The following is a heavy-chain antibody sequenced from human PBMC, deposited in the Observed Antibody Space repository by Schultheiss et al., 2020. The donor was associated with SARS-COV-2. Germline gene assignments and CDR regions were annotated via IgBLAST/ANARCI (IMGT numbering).Heavy chain of an antibody. CDR3: ARETYGSGDYYYYGMDV. CDR1: GGTFSSYA. D-gene: IGHD3-10*01. V-gene: IGHV1-69*06. J-gene: IGHJ6*02. CDR2: IIPIFGTA. Sequence: SVKVSCKASGGTFSSYAISWVRQAPGQGLEWMGGIIPIFGTANYAQKFQGRVTITADKSTSTAYMELSSLRSEDTAVYYCARETYGSGDYYYYGMDVWGQGTTVTVSS.